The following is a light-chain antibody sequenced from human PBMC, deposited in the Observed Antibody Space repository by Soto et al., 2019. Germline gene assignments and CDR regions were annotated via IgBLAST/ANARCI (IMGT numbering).Light chain of an antibody. V-gene: IGKV3-15*01. CDR1: QSVSSN. Sequence: EVVLTQSPGTLSLSPGERATLSCRASQSVSSNYLAWYQQKPGQAPRLLIYSTSTRADGIPARFTGSGSGTEFTLTISSLQSEDFAVYYCQQYHIWPPWTFGQGTKVDIK. CDR2: STS. J-gene: IGKJ1*01. CDR3: QQYHIWPPWT.